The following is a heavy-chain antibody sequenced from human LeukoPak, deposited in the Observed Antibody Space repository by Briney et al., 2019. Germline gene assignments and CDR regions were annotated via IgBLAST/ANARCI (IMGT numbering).Heavy chain of an antibody. Sequence: SETLSLTCTVSGGSISSGDYYWSWIRQPPGKGLEWIGYIYYSGSTYYNPSLKSRVTISVDTSKNQFSLKLSSVTAADTAVYYCARVLWFGEFDGYYFDYWGQGTLVTVSS. V-gene: IGHV4-30-4*01. CDR3: ARVLWFGEFDGYYFDY. J-gene: IGHJ4*02. CDR2: IYYSGST. D-gene: IGHD3-10*01. CDR1: GGSISSGDYY.